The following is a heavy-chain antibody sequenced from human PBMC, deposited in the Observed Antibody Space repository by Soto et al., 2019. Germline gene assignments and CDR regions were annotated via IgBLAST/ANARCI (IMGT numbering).Heavy chain of an antibody. J-gene: IGHJ4*02. Sequence: PSETLSLTCGVSGYSLTSGYHWGWIRQPPGKGLEWIGTIYHSGTTYYNPSLMSRVTMSVDTSKNQFSLKVTSATAADTAVYFCVRVYGRSSCFFDSWGQGTLVT. CDR2: IYHSGTT. CDR3: VRVYGRSSCFFDS. CDR1: GYSLTSGYH. V-gene: IGHV4-38-2*01. D-gene: IGHD6-6*01.